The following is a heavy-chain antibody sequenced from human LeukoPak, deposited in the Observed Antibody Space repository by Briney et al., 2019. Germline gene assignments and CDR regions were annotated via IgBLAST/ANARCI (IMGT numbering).Heavy chain of an antibody. CDR1: GGSISSYY. J-gene: IGHJ6*02. V-gene: IGHV4-59*01. Sequence: SETLSLTCTVSGGSISSYYCSWIRQPPGKGLEWIGYINYSGSTNYNPALKSRVTISVDTSKIQVSLNLSSVTAADTAVYYCARLVYYYNGMDVWGQGTTVTVSS. CDR3: ARLVYYYNGMDV. CDR2: INYSGST.